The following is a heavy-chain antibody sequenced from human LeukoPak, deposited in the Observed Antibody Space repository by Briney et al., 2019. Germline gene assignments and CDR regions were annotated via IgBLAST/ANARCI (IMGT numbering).Heavy chain of an antibody. CDR3: AKGYGSGSYYNPPYYMDV. CDR2: ISGSGGST. V-gene: IGHV3-23*01. CDR1: GFTFSSYA. J-gene: IGHJ6*03. D-gene: IGHD3-10*01. Sequence: GGSLRLSCAASGFTFSSYAMSWVRQAPGKGLEWVSAISGSGGSTYYADSVKGRFTISRDNSKNTLYLQMNSLRAEDTAVYYCAKGYGSGSYYNPPYYMDVWGKGTTVTVSS.